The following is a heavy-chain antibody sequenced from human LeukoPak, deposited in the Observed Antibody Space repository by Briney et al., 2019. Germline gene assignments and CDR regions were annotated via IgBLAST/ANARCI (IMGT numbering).Heavy chain of an antibody. Sequence: GGSLRLSCAVSGFTFSTYWMSWVRQAPGKGLEWVANIRQDGSAKYYVDSVRGRFTISRDNAKNSLYLQMNSLRAEDTGVYYCATSSDAPANMWGQGHWSPSLQ. CDR2: IRQDGSAK. J-gene: IGHJ3*02. CDR1: GFTFSTYW. V-gene: IGHV3-7*01. CDR3: ATSSDAPANM. D-gene: IGHD2-2*01.